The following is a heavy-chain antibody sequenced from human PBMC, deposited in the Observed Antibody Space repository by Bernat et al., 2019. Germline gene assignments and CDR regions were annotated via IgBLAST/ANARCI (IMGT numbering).Heavy chain of an antibody. CDR1: GGSISSSSYY. CDR3: AGRSGVLVGY. J-gene: IGHJ4*02. V-gene: IGHV4-39*01. Sequence: QLQLQESGPGLVKPSETLSLTCTVSGGSISSSSYYWGWIRQPPGKGLEWIGRIYYSGSTYYNPSLKSRVTISVDTSKNQFSMKLSSVTAADTAVYYCAGRSGVLVGYWGQGTLVTVSS. CDR2: IYYSGST. D-gene: IGHD2-8*02.